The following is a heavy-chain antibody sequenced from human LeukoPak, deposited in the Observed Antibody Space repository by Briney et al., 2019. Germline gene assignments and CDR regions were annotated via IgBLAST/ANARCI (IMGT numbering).Heavy chain of an antibody. Sequence: NPSETLSLTCAVSGGSISSGGYSWSWIRQPPGKGLEWIGYIYRSGSTYYNPSLKSRVTISVDRSKNQFSLKLSSVTAADTAVYYCARALYDSSGATDAFDIWGQGTMATVSS. CDR1: GGSISSGGYS. V-gene: IGHV4-30-2*01. D-gene: IGHD3-22*01. CDR3: ARALYDSSGATDAFDI. CDR2: IYRSGST. J-gene: IGHJ3*02.